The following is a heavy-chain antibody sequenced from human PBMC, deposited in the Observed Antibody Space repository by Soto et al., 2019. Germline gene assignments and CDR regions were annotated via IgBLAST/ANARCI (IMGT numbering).Heavy chain of an antibody. D-gene: IGHD3-10*01. J-gene: IGHJ4*02. V-gene: IGHV4-31*03. Sequence: QVQLQESGPGLVKPSQTLSLTCTVSDDSLTTNKYAWTWIRQNPEKGLEWIGYVYSNGNTRSSPSLQSRVSMSVDTSKSHFALRLSSVTAADTAVYFCARASYFRPSGSYYFVSWGQGTLVTVSS. CDR1: DDSLTTNKYA. CDR2: VYSNGNT. CDR3: ARASYFRPSGSYYFVS.